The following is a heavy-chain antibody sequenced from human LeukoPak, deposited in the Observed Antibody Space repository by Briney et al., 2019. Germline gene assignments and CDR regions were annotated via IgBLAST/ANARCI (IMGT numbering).Heavy chain of an antibody. Sequence: SETLSLTCTVSVGSISSYCWCWIRQPPGKGLEWIGYIHYSGGTDCNPSLKSRVTISVDTSKNQFSLKLSSVTAADTAVYYCARTYYYDSSGYYSSKYNWFDPWGQGTLVTVSS. V-gene: IGHV4-59*01. CDR1: VGSISSYC. CDR2: IHYSGGT. CDR3: ARTYYYDSSGYYSSKYNWFDP. D-gene: IGHD3-22*01. J-gene: IGHJ5*02.